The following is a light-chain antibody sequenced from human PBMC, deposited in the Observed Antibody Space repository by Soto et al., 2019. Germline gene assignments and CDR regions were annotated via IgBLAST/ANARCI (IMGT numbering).Light chain of an antibody. J-gene: IGKJ2*01. CDR1: QSVSSSY. CDR2: GAS. Sequence: EIVLTQSPGTLSLSPGERATLYCRASQSVSSSYLAWYQQKPGQARRLLIYGASSRATGIPDRFSGSGSGTELTLTLRRLEPEHCAVYYGLQYGGSPYTFGQGTKLEI. V-gene: IGKV3-20*01. CDR3: LQYGGSPYT.